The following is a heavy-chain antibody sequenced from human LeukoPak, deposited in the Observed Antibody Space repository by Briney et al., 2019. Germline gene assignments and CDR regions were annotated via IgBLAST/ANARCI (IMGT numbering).Heavy chain of an antibody. CDR1: GGSISSYY. Sequence: TSETLSLTCTVSGGSISSYYWSWIRQPPGKGLEWIGYIYYSGSTNYNPSLKSRVTISVDTSKNQFSLKLSSVTAADTAVYYCARDSGPGGSYAWGQGTLVTVSS. J-gene: IGHJ5*02. V-gene: IGHV4-59*01. CDR3: ARDSGPGGSYA. D-gene: IGHD1-26*01. CDR2: IYYSGST.